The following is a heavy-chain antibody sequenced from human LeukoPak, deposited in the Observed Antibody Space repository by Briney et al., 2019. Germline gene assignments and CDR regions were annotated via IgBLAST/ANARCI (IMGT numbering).Heavy chain of an antibody. CDR1: GGSFSGYY. CDR2: INHSGST. CDR3: ARDLGPKYYFDY. V-gene: IGHV4-34*01. D-gene: IGHD7-27*01. J-gene: IGHJ4*02. Sequence: SETLSLTCAVSGGSFSGYYWSWIRQPPGKGLEWIGEINHSGSTNYNPSLKSRVTISVDTSKNQFSLKLGSVTAADTAVYYCARDLGPKYYFDYWGQGTLVTVSS.